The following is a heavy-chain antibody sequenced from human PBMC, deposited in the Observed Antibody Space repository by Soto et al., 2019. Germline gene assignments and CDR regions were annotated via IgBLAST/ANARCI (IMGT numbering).Heavy chain of an antibody. D-gene: IGHD4-17*01. CDR1: GGTFSSYT. V-gene: IGHV1-69*02. Sequence: QVQLVQSGAEVKKPGSSVKVSCKASGGTFSSYTISWVRQAPGQGLEWMGRIIPILGIANYAQKFQGRVKITADKSPSTATMQLSSLRSEDTAVYYCARASPDYGADTDSIEKRWYFDIWGRGTLVTVSS. CDR3: ARASPDYGADTDSIEKRWYFDI. CDR2: IIPILGIA. J-gene: IGHJ2*01.